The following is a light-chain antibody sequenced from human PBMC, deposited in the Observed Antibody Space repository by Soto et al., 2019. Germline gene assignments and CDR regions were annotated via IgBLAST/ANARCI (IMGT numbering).Light chain of an antibody. CDR2: AAS. CDR3: QQYYSYPQLT. CDR1: QGISSY. V-gene: IGKV1-8*01. J-gene: IGKJ4*01. Sequence: AIRMTQSPSSFSASTGDRVTITCRASQGISSYLAWYQQKPGKAPKLLIYAASTLQSGVPSRFSGSGSGTDFTLTISCLQSEDFATYYYQQYYSYPQLTFGGGTKVEIK.